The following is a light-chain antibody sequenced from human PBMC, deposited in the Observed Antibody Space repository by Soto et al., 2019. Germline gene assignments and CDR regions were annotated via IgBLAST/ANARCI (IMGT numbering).Light chain of an antibody. CDR3: ATWDDSRKGV. V-gene: IGLV1-44*01. CDR1: TSNIESHS. Sequence: QSVLAQPPSASGTPGQRIIISCSGSTSNIESHSVNWLQQVPGTAPKLLIITNNQRPSGVPDRFSGSKSGASASLAISGLQSEDEVTYYCATWDDSRKGVFGTGTKVTVL. J-gene: IGLJ1*01. CDR2: TNN.